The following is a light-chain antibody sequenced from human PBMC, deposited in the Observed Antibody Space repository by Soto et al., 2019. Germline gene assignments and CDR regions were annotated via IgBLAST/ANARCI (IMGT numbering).Light chain of an antibody. J-gene: IGKJ4*01. CDR3: QQYNNWPPT. V-gene: IGKV3-15*01. CDR1: QSVSSN. Sequence: EIVMTQSPATLSVSPGERVTLSCRASQSVSSNLARYQQKPGQAPRLLIHGASTRATGIPARFRGSGSGTEFTLTISSLQSEDSAVYYCQQYNNWPPTFGGGTKVEIK. CDR2: GAS.